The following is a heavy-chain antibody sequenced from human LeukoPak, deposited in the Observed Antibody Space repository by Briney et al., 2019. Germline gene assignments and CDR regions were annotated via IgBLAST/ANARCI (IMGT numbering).Heavy chain of an antibody. D-gene: IGHD4-17*01. V-gene: IGHV3-33*08. J-gene: IGHJ6*02. CDR2: IWYDGSNK. Sequence: SLRLSCAASGFTFXSYGMHWVRQAPGKGLEWVAVIWYDGSNKYYADSVKGRFTISRDNSKNTLYLQMNSLRAEDTAVYYCARDRLPYYYYGMDVWGQGTTVTVSS. CDR3: ARDRLPYYYYGMDV. CDR1: GFTFXSYG.